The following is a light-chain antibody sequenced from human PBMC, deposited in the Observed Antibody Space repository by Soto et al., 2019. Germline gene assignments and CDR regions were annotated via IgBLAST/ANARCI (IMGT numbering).Light chain of an antibody. CDR3: QQYNGYSRT. CDR2: DAS. V-gene: IGKV1-5*01. J-gene: IGKJ1*01. Sequence: DIPMTQSPSTLSASVGDRVTITCRASQSIGSSLAWHQQKPGKAPNLLISDASSLERGVPSRFSGSGSGTEFTLTIRSLPPDDFATYYCQQYNGYSRTFGQGTKVEIK. CDR1: QSIGSS.